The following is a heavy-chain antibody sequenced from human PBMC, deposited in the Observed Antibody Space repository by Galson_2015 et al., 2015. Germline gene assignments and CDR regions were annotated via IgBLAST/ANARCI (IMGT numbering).Heavy chain of an antibody. CDR1: GFTFSSSA. CDR2: IRGSGAGT. J-gene: IGHJ2*01. Sequence: SLRLSCAASGFTFSSSAMSWVRQAPGKGLEWVSGIRGSGAGTYYADSVKGRFTISRDTSKSMLFLQMNSLRAEDTAVYYCAKRGGKTGHWYFDLWGRGTLVTVSS. V-gene: IGHV3-23*01. CDR3: AKRGGKTGHWYFDL. D-gene: IGHD3-10*01.